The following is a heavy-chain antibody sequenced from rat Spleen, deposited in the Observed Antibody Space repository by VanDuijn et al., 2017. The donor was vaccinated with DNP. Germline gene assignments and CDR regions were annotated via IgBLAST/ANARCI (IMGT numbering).Heavy chain of an antibody. CDR1: GFTFSDYY. D-gene: IGHD1-4*01. CDR3: ARHVLHLRVWDY. Sequence: EVQLVESGGGLVQPGRSLKLSCAASGFTFSDYYMAWVRLAPAKGLEWVAYIIYDGSRAYYGDSVKGRFTISRDNAKSTLFLQMNSLRSEDMATYYCARHVLHLRVWDYWGQGVMVTVSS. J-gene: IGHJ2*01. CDR2: IIYDGSRA. V-gene: IGHV5-22*01.